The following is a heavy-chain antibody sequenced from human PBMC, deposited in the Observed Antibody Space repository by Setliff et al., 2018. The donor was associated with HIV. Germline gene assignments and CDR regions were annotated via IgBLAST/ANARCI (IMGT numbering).Heavy chain of an antibody. Sequence: PGESLKISCAASGFTFSSYGMHWVRQAPGKGLEWVAVISYDGSNKYYADSVKGRFTISRDNSKNTLYLQMNSLRAEDTAVYYCAKEKGIAAAGRRYYFDYWGQGTLVTVS. D-gene: IGHD6-13*01. CDR1: GFTFSSYG. J-gene: IGHJ4*02. V-gene: IGHV3-30*18. CDR3: AKEKGIAAAGRRYYFDY. CDR2: ISYDGSNK.